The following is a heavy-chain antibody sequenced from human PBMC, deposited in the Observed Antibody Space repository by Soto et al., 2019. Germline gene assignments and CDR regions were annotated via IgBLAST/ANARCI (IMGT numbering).Heavy chain of an antibody. J-gene: IGHJ4*02. Sequence: XGSLKLSCSASGFTFSDHYMDWVRQAPGKGLEWVGRARNKANSYTTEYAASVKGRFTISRDDSKNSLYLQMNSLKTEDTAMYFCARASSNYYFDSWGQGALVTVSS. CDR2: ARNKANSYTT. CDR3: ARASSNYYFDS. D-gene: IGHD2-8*01. V-gene: IGHV3-72*01. CDR1: GFTFSDHY.